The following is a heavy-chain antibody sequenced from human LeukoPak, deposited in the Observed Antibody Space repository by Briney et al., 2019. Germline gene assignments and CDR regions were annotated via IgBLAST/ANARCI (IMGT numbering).Heavy chain of an antibody. CDR3: AKSGPAVVRGSPRKIKTLRFDY. V-gene: IGHV3-23*01. D-gene: IGHD3-10*01. Sequence: GGSLRLSCAASGFTFSSYAMSCVRQAPGKGLEWVSAISGSGGSTYYADSVKRRFTISRDNSTNTLYLQMNSLRAEDTAVYHCAKSGPAVVRGSPRKIKTLRFDYCGQGTLVTVSS. CDR2: ISGSGGST. CDR1: GFTFSSYA. J-gene: IGHJ4*02.